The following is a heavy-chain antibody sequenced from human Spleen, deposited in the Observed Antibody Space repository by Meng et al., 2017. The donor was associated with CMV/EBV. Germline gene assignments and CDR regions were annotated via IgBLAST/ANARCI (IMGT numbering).Heavy chain of an antibody. V-gene: IGHV1-18*01. Sequence: FTRFGISGVRQAPGQGLEWMAWINAYNGNTNYAQNVQGRVTVTTDTYTNTAYMELRSLRSDDTAVYFCARAYTTSYDILTGHYYFDYWGQGTLVTVSS. J-gene: IGHJ4*02. D-gene: IGHD3-9*01. CDR2: INAYNGNT. CDR3: ARAYTTSYDILTGHYYFDY. CDR1: FTRFG.